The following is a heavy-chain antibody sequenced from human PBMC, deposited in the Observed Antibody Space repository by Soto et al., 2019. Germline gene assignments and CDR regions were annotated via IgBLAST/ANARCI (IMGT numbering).Heavy chain of an antibody. CDR3: ANLGGGSSRGTYFDC. CDR2: ISYDGSNK. V-gene: IGHV3-30-3*01. Sequence: PGGSLRLSCAASGFTFSSYAMHWVRQAPGKGLEWVAVISYDGSNKYYADSVKGRFTISRDNSKNTLYLQMNSLRAEDTAIYYCANLGGGSSRGTYFDCWGQGALVTVSS. CDR1: GFTFSSYA. D-gene: IGHD3-16*01. J-gene: IGHJ4*02.